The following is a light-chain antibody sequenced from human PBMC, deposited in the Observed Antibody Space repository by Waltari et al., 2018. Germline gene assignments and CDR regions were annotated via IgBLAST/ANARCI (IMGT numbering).Light chain of an antibody. CDR1: GFTRYYNRNH. J-gene: IGKJ1*01. V-gene: IGKV4-1*01. CDR3: RKYHRTPWT. Sequence: GFTRYYNRNHLACDQQKPGKPPDLSIYWQSTRASGVPDRFRGSGSVTASTLTISRMQDKDVAVDYCRKYHRTPWTFGQGTKVEI. CDR2: WQS.